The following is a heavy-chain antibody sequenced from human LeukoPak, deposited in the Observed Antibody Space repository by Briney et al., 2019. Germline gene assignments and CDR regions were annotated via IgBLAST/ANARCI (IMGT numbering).Heavy chain of an antibody. J-gene: IGHJ5*02. D-gene: IGHD3-22*01. Sequence: SETLSLTCSVSGASISGYYWSWIRQPPGKGLEWIGYIHYSGVTNYNPSLRSRVTISVDTSKNQFSLKLSSVTAADTAVYYCARLKLTMIVVGNWFDPWGQGTLVTVSS. CDR3: ARLKLTMIVVGNWFDP. CDR2: IHYSGVT. CDR1: GASISGYY. V-gene: IGHV4-59*08.